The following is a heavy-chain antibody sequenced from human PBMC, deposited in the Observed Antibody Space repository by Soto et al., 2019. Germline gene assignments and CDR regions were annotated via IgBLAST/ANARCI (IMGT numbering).Heavy chain of an antibody. J-gene: IGHJ6*02. CDR1: GGTFSSYA. CDR3: ARVDTAMVYYYYGMDV. D-gene: IGHD5-18*01. V-gene: IGHV1-69*13. Sequence: SVKVSCKASGGTFSSYAISWVRQAPGQGLEWMGGIIPIFGTANYAQKFQGRVTITADESTSTAYMELSSLRSEDTAVYYCARVDTAMVYYYYGMDVWGQGTTVTVS. CDR2: IIPIFGTA.